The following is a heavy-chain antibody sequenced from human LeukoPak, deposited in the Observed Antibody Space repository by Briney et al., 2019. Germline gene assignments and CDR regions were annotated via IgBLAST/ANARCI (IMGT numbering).Heavy chain of an antibody. CDR3: AKGPPGFWIQLWYFDY. V-gene: IGHV3-9*01. J-gene: IGHJ4*02. CDR2: ISWNSGNI. D-gene: IGHD5-18*01. Sequence: PGGSLRLSCAASGFTFDDYAMHWVRQVPGKGLEWVSDISWNSGNIGYADSVKGQFTISRDNAKNSLYLQMNSLRAEDTALYYCAKGPPGFWIQLWYFDYWGQGTLVTVSS. CDR1: GFTFDDYA.